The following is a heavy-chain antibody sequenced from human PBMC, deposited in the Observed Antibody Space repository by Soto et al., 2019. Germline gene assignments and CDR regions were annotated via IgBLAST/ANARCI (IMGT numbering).Heavy chain of an antibody. CDR1: GGSISSSSYY. Sequence: SEPLSLTCTVSGGSISSSSYYWGWIRQPPGKGLKWIGSIYYSGSTYYNPSLKSRVTISVDTSKNQFSLKLSSVTAADTAVYYCARHTPAISISDHWGQGTLVTVSS. CDR2: IYYSGST. D-gene: IGHD2-15*01. CDR3: ARHTPAISISDH. J-gene: IGHJ4*02. V-gene: IGHV4-39*01.